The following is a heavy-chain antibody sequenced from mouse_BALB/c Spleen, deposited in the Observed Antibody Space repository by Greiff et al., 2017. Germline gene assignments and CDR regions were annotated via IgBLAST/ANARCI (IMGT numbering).Heavy chain of an antibody. CDR1: GDSITSGY. J-gene: IGHJ4*01. Sequence: EGKLQESGPSLVKPSQTLSLTCSVTGDSITSGYWNWIRKFPGNKLEYMGYISYSGSTYYNPSLKSRISITRDTSKNQYYLQLNSVTTEDTATYYCARGSSGYVYYAMDYWGQGTSVTVSS. CDR2: ISYSGST. CDR3: ARGSSGYVYYAMDY. V-gene: IGHV3-8*02. D-gene: IGHD3-1*01.